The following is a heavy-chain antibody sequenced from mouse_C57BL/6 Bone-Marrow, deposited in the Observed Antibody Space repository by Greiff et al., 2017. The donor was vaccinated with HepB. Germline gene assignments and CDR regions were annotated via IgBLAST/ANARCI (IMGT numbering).Heavy chain of an antibody. CDR1: GYTFTSYG. D-gene: IGHD2-2*01. V-gene: IGHV1-81*01. CDR3: ARGDYGYDRFAY. CDR2: IYPRSGNT. J-gene: IGHJ3*01. Sequence: QVQLQQSGAELARPGASVKLSCKASGYTFTSYGISWVKQRTGQGLEWIGEIYPRSGNTYYNEKFKGKATLTADKSSSTAYMVLRSLTSEDSAVYFCARGDYGYDRFAYWGQGTLVTVSA.